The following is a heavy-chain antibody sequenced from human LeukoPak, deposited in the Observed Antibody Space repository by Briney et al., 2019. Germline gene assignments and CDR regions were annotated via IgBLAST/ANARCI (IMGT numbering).Heavy chain of an antibody. CDR2: LLYDGNTK. V-gene: IGHV3-33*01. CDR3: ARDHRPEIQYYYMDV. CDR1: GFSLSNYG. Sequence: GGSLRLSCAASGFSLSNYGMHWVRQAPGKAREWVAALLYDGNTKHYADSVKGRFTISRDISKNTFYLQMNSLTAEDTAVYYCARDHRPEIQYYYMDVWGKGTTVAVSS. D-gene: IGHD1-14*01. J-gene: IGHJ6*03.